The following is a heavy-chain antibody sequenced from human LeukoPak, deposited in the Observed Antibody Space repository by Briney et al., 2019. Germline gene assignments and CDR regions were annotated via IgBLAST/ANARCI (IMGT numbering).Heavy chain of an antibody. D-gene: IGHD6-13*01. Sequence: AESLMTSCKGAGYIFTSYRIGWVRQMPGKGLEWMGIIYPGDSETRYSPSFQGQVTMSADKSTTTAYLQWSSPKASDTAMYYCARHSAMSSSHDSWGQGTLVTVSS. CDR2: IYPGDSET. V-gene: IGHV5-51*01. CDR3: ARHSAMSSSHDS. J-gene: IGHJ4*02. CDR1: GYIFTSYR.